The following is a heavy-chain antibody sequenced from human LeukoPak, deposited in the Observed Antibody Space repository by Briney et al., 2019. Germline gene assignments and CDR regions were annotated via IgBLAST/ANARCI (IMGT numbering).Heavy chain of an antibody. V-gene: IGHV3-7*01. Sequence: KSGGSLRLSCAASGFTFSSYGMNWVRQAPGKGLEWVAHIKQDGSEKYYVDSIKGRFTISRDNAKNLVYLQMNSLRAEDTAVYYCARGWNYAFRFDYWGQGTLVTVSS. CDR1: GFTFSSYG. CDR2: IKQDGSEK. D-gene: IGHD1-7*01. J-gene: IGHJ4*02. CDR3: ARGWNYAFRFDY.